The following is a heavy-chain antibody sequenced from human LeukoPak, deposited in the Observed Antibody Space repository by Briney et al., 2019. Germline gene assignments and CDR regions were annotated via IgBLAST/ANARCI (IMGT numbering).Heavy chain of an antibody. CDR2: IRSSSSYI. CDR1: GFTFSSYG. J-gene: IGHJ4*02. V-gene: IGHV3-21*01. Sequence: GRSLRLSCAASGFTFSSYGMHWVRQAPGKGLEWVSSIRSSSSYIYYAESVKGRFTISRDNAKNSLYLQMNSLRAEDTAVYYCARKDYDSSGYYSAFDQWGQGTLVTVSS. CDR3: ARKDYDSSGYYSAFDQ. D-gene: IGHD3-22*01.